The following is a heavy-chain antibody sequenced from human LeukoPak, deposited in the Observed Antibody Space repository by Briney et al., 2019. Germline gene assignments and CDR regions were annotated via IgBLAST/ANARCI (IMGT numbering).Heavy chain of an antibody. V-gene: IGHV3-53*01. Sequence: GGSLRLSCAASGFTVSINYMSWVRQAPGQGLEWVSVIYSGGNTYYPDSVKGRFTISRDNSKNTLYLQMNSLRVDDTAVYYCARVSGSSLLSPMDVWGLGTTVTVSS. D-gene: IGHD2/OR15-2a*01. CDR1: GFTVSINY. J-gene: IGHJ6*02. CDR2: IYSGGNT. CDR3: ARVSGSSLLSPMDV.